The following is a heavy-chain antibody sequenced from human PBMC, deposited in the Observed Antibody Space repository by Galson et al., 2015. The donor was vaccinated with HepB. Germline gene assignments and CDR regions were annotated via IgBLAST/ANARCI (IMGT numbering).Heavy chain of an antibody. CDR3: ARDYYESSGPPAEYFPH. J-gene: IGHJ1*01. CDR2: INPKSGGT. D-gene: IGHD3-22*01. Sequence: SVKVSCKASGYIFISFYVHWVRQAPGQGLEWMGRINPKSGGTDYAQKFQGRVTMTRDTSINITYMELSRLRSDDTAVYYCARDYYESSGPPAEYFPHWGKGTLVTAS. CDR1: GYIFISFY. V-gene: IGHV1-2*06.